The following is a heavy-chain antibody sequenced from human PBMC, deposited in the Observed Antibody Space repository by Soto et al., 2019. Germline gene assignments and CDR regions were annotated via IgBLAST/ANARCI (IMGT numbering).Heavy chain of an antibody. V-gene: IGHV4-39*01. CDR3: ARGGRKRVAALLWFDP. CDR2: IFYLGSS. CDR1: GYSISSSDCY. D-gene: IGHD6-6*01. J-gene: IGHJ5*02. Sequence: SDTLSLTCPVSGYSISSSDCYLGWDRQPPGKGLEWIGSIFYLGSSYYNPSLKSRVTMSVDTSKNQFSLKLSSVTAADTAVYYCARGGRKRVAALLWFDPWGQGTLVNVSA.